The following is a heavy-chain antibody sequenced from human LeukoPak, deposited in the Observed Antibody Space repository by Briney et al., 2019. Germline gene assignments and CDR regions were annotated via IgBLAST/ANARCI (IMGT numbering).Heavy chain of an antibody. CDR1: GFTLSSYE. CDR3: ARYHTALNY. J-gene: IGHJ4*02. CDR2: IYSGGST. V-gene: IGHV3-53*01. D-gene: IGHD5-18*01. Sequence: GGSLRLSCAASGFTLSSYEMNWVRQAPGKGLEWVSVIYSGGSTYYADSVKGRFTISRDNSKNTLYLQMNNLRVEDTAVYFCARYHTALNYWGQGTLVTASS.